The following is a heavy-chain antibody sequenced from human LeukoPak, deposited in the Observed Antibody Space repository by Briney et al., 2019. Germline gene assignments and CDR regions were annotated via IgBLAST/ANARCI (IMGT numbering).Heavy chain of an antibody. CDR2: IISSGSTI. Sequence: PGGSLRLSCAASGFTFSSYEMNWVRRAPGKGLEWVSYIISSGSTIYYADSVKGRFTISRDNAKNSLYLQMNSLRAEDTAVYYCAELGITMIGGVWGKGTTVTISS. D-gene: IGHD3-10*02. V-gene: IGHV3-48*03. J-gene: IGHJ6*04. CDR3: AELGITMIGGV. CDR1: GFTFSSYE.